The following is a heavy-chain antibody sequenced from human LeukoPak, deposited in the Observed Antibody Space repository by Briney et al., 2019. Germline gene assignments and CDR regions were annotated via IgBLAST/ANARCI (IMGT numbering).Heavy chain of an antibody. D-gene: IGHD3-22*01. Sequence: SGTLSLTCTVSGGSISSYYWSWIRQHPGKGLEWIGYIYYSGSTYYNPSLKSRVTISVDTSKNQFSLKLSSVTAADTAVYYCATTLNYYDSSGFRLGAFDIWGQGTMVTVSS. CDR3: ATTLNYYDSSGFRLGAFDI. CDR1: GGSISSYY. CDR2: IYYSGST. J-gene: IGHJ3*02. V-gene: IGHV4-59*06.